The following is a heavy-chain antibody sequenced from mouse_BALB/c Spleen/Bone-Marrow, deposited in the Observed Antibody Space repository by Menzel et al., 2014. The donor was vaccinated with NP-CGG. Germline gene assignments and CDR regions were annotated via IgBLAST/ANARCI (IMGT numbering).Heavy chain of an antibody. J-gene: IGHJ4*01. Sequence: VKLMESGAELVRPGTSVKVSCKASGYAFTNYLIEWVKQRPGQGLEWIGVINPGSGGTNYNEKFKAKATLTADKSSSAGCMQVSSGASEGSAVYFCARCLSGTSAMEDWGQGTSVAVSS. V-gene: IGHV1-54*01. D-gene: IGHD4-1*01. CDR1: GYAFTNYL. CDR2: INPGSGGT. CDR3: ARCLSGTSAMED.